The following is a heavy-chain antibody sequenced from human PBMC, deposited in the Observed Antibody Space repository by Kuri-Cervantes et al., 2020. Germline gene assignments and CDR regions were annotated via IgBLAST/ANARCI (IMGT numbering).Heavy chain of an antibody. CDR1: GGSISSSSYF. CDR2: INYRGTT. J-gene: IGHJ4*02. Sequence: SETLSLTCSVSGGSISSSSYFWAWVRQSPGKGPEWIGSINYRGTTYYSPSLKSRVTISVDTSKNQFSLKLSSVTAADTAVYYCARGGNGYGFGELDYWGQGTLVTVSS. D-gene: IGHD3-10*01. CDR3: ARGGNGYGFGELDY. V-gene: IGHV4-39*07.